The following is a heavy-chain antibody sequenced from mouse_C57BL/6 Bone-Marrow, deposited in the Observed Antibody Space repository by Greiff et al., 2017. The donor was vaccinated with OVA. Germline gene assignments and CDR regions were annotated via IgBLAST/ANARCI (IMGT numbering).Heavy chain of an antibody. V-gene: IGHV1-55*01. CDR3: ARRILRPYYDAMDD. Sequence: QVQLQQPGAELVKPGASVKMSCKASGYTFTSYWITWVKQRPGQGLEWIGDIYPGSGSTNYNETFKSKATLTVDTSSSTAYMQLSSLTSEDSAGYYCARRILRPYYDAMDDGGQGTSVTVSS. J-gene: IGHJ4*01. D-gene: IGHD1-2*01. CDR2: IYPGSGST. CDR1: GYTFTSYW.